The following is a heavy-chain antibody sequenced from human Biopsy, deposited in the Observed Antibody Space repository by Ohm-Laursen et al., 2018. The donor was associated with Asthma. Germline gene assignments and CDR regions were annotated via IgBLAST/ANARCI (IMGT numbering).Heavy chain of an antibody. Sequence: ASVKVSCKISGYSLTDLSMHWVRQAPGQGLEWMGGHDHEEGGTVNARRFQGRVTMTEDTSTDTAYMELSSLSSEDMAVFYCASDFPKDYVRYDFEFWGQGTLVTVSS. CDR2: HDHEEGGT. J-gene: IGHJ4*02. CDR3: ASDFPKDYVRYDFEF. D-gene: IGHD4-17*01. V-gene: IGHV1-24*01. CDR1: GYSLTDLS.